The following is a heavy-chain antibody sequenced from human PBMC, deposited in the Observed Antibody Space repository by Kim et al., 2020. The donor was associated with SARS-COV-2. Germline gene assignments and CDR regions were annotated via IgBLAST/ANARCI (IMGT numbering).Heavy chain of an antibody. V-gene: IGHV1-69*13. D-gene: IGHD3-22*01. CDR2: IIPIFGTA. J-gene: IGHJ4*02. Sequence: ASVKVSCKASGGTFSSYAISWVRQAPGQGLEWMGGIIPIFGTANYAQKFQGRVTITADESTSTAYMELSSLRSEDTAVYYCARADSYYYDSSGYWNYWGQGTLVTVSS. CDR1: GGTFSSYA. CDR3: ARADSYYYDSSGYWNY.